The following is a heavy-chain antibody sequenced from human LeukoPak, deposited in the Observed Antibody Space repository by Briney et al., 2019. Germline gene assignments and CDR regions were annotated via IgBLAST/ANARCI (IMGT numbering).Heavy chain of an antibody. V-gene: IGHV3-48*03. CDR3: ARHYYYGSGSYYGRDYYYYGMDV. J-gene: IGHJ6*04. CDR1: GFTFSSYE. D-gene: IGHD3-10*01. Sequence: GGSLRLSCAASGFTFSSYEMNWVRQAPGKGLGWVSYISSSGSTIYYADSVKGRFTISRDNAKNSLYLQMNSLRAEDTAVYYCARHYYYGSGSYYGRDYYYYGMDVWGKGTTVTVSS. CDR2: ISSSGSTI.